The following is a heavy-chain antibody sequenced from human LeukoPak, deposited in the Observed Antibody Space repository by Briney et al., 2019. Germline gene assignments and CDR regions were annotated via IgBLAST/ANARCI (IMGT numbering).Heavy chain of an antibody. CDR1: GYTFTSYY. CDR3: AVIQRPKTGAFKENDAFDI. V-gene: IGHV1-46*01. J-gene: IGHJ3*02. CDR2: INPSGGST. D-gene: IGHD3-3*02. Sequence: AAVKVSCKASGYTFTSYYMHWVRQAPGQGLEWMGIINPSGGSTSYAQKFQGRITMTRHTSTSTVYMELSSLRSKDTAVYYCAVIQRPKTGAFKENDAFDIWGQGTMVTVSS.